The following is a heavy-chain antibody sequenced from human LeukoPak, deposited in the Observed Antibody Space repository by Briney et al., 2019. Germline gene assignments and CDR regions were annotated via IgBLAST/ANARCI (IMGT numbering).Heavy chain of an antibody. D-gene: IGHD1-26*01. CDR2: INWNGGST. Sequence: GGSLRLSCAASGFTFDDYGMSWVRQAPGKGLEWVSGINWNGGSTGYADSVKGRFTISRDNAKNSLYLQMNSLRAEDTALYYCARADSPSGSYRSRVDYWGQGTLVTVSS. CDR3: ARADSPSGSYRSRVDY. V-gene: IGHV3-20*04. J-gene: IGHJ4*02. CDR1: GFTFDDYG.